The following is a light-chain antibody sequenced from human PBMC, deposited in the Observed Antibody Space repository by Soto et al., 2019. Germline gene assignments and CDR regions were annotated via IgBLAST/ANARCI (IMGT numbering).Light chain of an antibody. Sequence: QSALAQPASVSGSPGQSITISCSGTTSDVXCYNLVSWYQQHTAKAPKLLIYEGTQRTSGVSSRFSDSKSGNTASLTISLLHAEDEADCYCCTYANSSSYVFGTGNKVTV. CDR1: TSDVXCYNL. CDR2: EGT. V-gene: IGLV2-23*01. CDR3: CTYANSSSYV. J-gene: IGLJ1*01.